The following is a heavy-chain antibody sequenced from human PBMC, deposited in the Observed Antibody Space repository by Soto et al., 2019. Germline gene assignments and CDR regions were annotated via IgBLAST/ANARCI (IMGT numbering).Heavy chain of an antibody. D-gene: IGHD3-22*01. J-gene: IGHJ6*02. CDR1: GYTFTSYY. Sequence: ASLKVSFKASGYTFTSYYMNWVRQATGQGLECMGWMNPNSGNTGYAQKFQGRVTMTRNTSISTAYMELSSLRSEDTAVYYCAREGVVYYYDSSGYYPSLPYGMDVWGQGTTVTSP. V-gene: IGHV1-8*01. CDR2: MNPNSGNT. CDR3: AREGVVYYYDSSGYYPSLPYGMDV.